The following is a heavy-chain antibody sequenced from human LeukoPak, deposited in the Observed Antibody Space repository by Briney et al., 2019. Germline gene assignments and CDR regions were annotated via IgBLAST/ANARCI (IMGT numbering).Heavy chain of an antibody. J-gene: IGHJ6*02. CDR2: IYYSGST. V-gene: IGHV4-59*08. CDR1: GGSISSYY. D-gene: IGHD6-6*01. Sequence: SETLSLTCTVSGGSISSYYWSWIRQPPGKGLEWIGYIYYSGSTNYNPSLKSRVTISVDTSKNQFSLKLSSVTAADTAVYYCARGRLEYSSSSYYYYYYGMDVWGQGTTVTVSS. CDR3: ARGRLEYSSSSYYYYYYGMDV.